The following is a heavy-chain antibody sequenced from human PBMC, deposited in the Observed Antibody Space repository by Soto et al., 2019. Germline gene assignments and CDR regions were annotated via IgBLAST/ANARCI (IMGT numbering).Heavy chain of an antibody. Sequence: GGSLRLSCAASGFTFSNYAMHWVRQAPGKGLEWVALTSYDGNNEYYTDSVKGRFTISRDNSKNTLFLQMNSPRPEDTAVYYCAKDKGVFNWATSYFDYWGQGALVTSPQ. CDR2: TSYDGNNE. CDR1: GFTFSNYA. J-gene: IGHJ4*02. D-gene: IGHD1-1*01. V-gene: IGHV3-30*18. CDR3: AKDKGVFNWATSYFDY.